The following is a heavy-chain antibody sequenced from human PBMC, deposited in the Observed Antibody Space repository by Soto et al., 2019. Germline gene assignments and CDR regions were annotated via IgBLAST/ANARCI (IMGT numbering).Heavy chain of an antibody. V-gene: IGHV4-4*02. CDR1: GGPITTTTW. J-gene: IGHJ6*02. CDR3: ATQTISYTWGV. CDR2: LHHGGTT. D-gene: IGHD3-16*01. Sequence: QVQLQESGPGLVKPSETLSLTCAVSGGPITTTTWWAWVRLPPGKGLEWIGELHHGGTTNYNPSLESRITMSLDKSNNHFSLKLTSVTAADTAIYYCATQTISYTWGVWGRGTTVTLSS.